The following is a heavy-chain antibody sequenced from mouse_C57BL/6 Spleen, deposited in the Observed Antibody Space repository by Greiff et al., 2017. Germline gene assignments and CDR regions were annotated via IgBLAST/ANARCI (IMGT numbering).Heavy chain of an antibody. Sequence: QVQLQQPGAELVMPGASVKLSCKASGYTFTSYWMHWVKQRPGQGLEWIGEIDPSDSYTNYNQKFKGKSTLTVDKSSSTAYMQLSSLTSEDSAVYYCARDSSGYKAYWGQGTLVTVSA. CDR2: IDPSDSYT. V-gene: IGHV1-69*01. J-gene: IGHJ3*01. D-gene: IGHD3-2*02. CDR3: ARDSSGYKAY. CDR1: GYTFTSYW.